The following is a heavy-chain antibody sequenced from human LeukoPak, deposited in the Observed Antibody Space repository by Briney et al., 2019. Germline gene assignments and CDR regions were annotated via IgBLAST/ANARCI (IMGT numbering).Heavy chain of an antibody. V-gene: IGHV4-30-4*08. CDR2: IYYSGST. D-gene: IGHD6-6*01. Sequence: SETLSLTCTVSGGSISSGDYYWSWIRQPPGKGLEWIGYIYYSGSTYYNPSLKSRVTISVDTSKNQFSLKLSSVTAADTAVYYCARVWRIAARPNWFDPWGQGTLVTVSS. CDR1: GGSISSGDYY. CDR3: ARVWRIAARPNWFDP. J-gene: IGHJ5*02.